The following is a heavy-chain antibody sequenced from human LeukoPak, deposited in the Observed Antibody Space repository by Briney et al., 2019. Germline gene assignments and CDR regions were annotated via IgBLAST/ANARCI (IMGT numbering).Heavy chain of an antibody. CDR3: ARGPIYDILTGYSVLDY. CDR2: MNTNSGNT. J-gene: IGHJ4*02. D-gene: IGHD3-9*01. CDR1: GYTFTSYD. V-gene: IGHV1-8*01. Sequence: GASVKVSCKASGYTFTSYDINWVRQATGQGLEWMGWMNTNSGNTGYAQKFQGRVTMTRNTSISTAYMELSSLRSEDTAVYYCARGPIYDILTGYSVLDYWGQGTLVTVSS.